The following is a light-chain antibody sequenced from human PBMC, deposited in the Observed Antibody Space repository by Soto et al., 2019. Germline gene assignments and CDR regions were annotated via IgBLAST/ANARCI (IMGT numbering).Light chain of an antibody. J-gene: IGKJ1*01. Sequence: EIVMTQSPATLSVSPGERATLSCRASQSVSNYLAWYQQKPGQAPRLLIYGASTRATGIPARFSGSGSGTDFTLIISSLQSEDFAVYYCQQYNIWPRAFGQGTTVEIK. CDR1: QSVSNY. CDR3: QQYNIWPRA. V-gene: IGKV3-15*01. CDR2: GAS.